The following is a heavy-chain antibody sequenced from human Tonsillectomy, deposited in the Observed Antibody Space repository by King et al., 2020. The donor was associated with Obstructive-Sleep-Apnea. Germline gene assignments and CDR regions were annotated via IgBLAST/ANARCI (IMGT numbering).Heavy chain of an antibody. CDR2: ISSSSSYI. J-gene: IGHJ4*02. D-gene: IGHD2-21*02. CDR3: ARGGVVVTAFSDY. V-gene: IGHV3-21*01. Sequence: VQLVESGGGLVKPGGSLRLSCAASGFTFSSYSMNWVRQAPGKGLEWVSSISSSSSYIYFSDSLKGRFTISSDNAKNSLYLQMNSLRAEDTAVYYCARGGVVVTAFSDYWGQGTLVTVSS. CDR1: GFTFSSYS.